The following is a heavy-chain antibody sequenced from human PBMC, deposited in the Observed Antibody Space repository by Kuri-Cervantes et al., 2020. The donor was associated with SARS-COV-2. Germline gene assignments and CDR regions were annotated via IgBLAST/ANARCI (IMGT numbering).Heavy chain of an antibody. CDR2: ITISGLST. CDR1: GFTFSHYA. Sequence: GESLKISCGASGFTFSHYAMSWFRQAPGKGLEWVSTITISGLSTHYADSVKGRFTISRDNSKNTVYLQMNSLRADDTAVYYCARGMVRGLIQSYYYGMDVWGQGTTVTVSS. CDR3: ARGMVRGLIQSYYYGMDV. V-gene: IGHV3-23*01. D-gene: IGHD3-10*01. J-gene: IGHJ6*02.